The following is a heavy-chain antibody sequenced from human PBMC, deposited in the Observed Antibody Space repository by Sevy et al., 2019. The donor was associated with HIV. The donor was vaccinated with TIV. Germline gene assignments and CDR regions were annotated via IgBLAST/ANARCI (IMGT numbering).Heavy chain of an antibody. CDR1: GFSFSTYW. CDR3: ARGNSGSFDY. J-gene: IGHJ4*02. D-gene: IGHD3-22*01. Sequence: GGSLRLSCAASGFSFSTYWMHWVRQAPGKGLEWVANIKQDESEKYYVASVKGRFTTSGDNAKNSVYLQMNSLRPEDTAIYYCARGNSGSFDYWGQGTLVTVSS. V-gene: IGHV3-7*04. CDR2: IKQDESEK.